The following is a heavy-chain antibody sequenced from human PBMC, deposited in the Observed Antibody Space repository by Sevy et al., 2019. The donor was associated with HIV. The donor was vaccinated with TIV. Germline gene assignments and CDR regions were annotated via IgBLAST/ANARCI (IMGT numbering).Heavy chain of an antibody. CDR2: IKQDGSQK. D-gene: IGHD4-17*01. V-gene: IGHV3-7*03. CDR3: ARVDTTVVISDAFDI. J-gene: IGHJ3*02. CDR1: GFTFSSYW. Sequence: GGSLRLSCAASGFTFSSYWMSWVRQAPGKGLEWVANIKQDGSQKYYVDSVKGRFTISRDNAKNSLYLQMNSLRAEDTTVYYCARVDTTVVISDAFDIWGQGTMVTVSS.